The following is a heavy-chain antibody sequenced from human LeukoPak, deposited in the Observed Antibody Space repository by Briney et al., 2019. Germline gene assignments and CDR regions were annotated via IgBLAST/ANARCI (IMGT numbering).Heavy chain of an antibody. D-gene: IGHD3-3*01. J-gene: IGHJ6*03. Sequence: ASVKVSCKASGYTFTVYYMHWVRQAPGQGLELMGRINPNSGGTNYAQKFQGGVSMTRDTYISAAYMELRRLRSDDTAVYYCARGGITIFGVVSSCTFNYYYMDVWGKGTTVTVSS. CDR3: ARGGITIFGVVSSCTFNYYYMDV. CDR2: INPNSGGT. CDR1: GYTFTVYY. V-gene: IGHV1-2*06.